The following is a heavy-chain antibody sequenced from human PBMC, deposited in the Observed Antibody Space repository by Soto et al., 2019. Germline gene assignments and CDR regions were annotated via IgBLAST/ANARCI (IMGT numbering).Heavy chain of an antibody. Sequence: QLQLQESGPGLVKPAETLSLTCTVSSGSISSSNYYWGWIRQPPGKGLEWIGSIYYSGGAYYNPSPXSXXTISVDPSKNQFSLRLTSVTAADSAVYFCAREDTYGPPFDSWGQGTLVTVSS. CDR1: SGSISSSNYY. CDR3: AREDTYGPPFDS. J-gene: IGHJ4*02. V-gene: IGHV4-39*01. D-gene: IGHD2-8*01. CDR2: IYYSGGA.